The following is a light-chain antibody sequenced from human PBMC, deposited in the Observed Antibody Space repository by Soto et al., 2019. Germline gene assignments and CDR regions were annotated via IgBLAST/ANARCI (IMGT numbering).Light chain of an antibody. CDR2: EVS. J-gene: IGLJ1*01. Sequence: QSALTQPASVSGSPGQSITISCTGSSSDVGSYSLVSWYQQHPGKAPKLMIYEVSKRPSGVSNRFSGSKSGNTASLTISGLQAADEADYYCSSYARTITYVFGSGTKITVL. V-gene: IGLV2-23*02. CDR3: SSYARTITYV. CDR1: SSDVGSYSL.